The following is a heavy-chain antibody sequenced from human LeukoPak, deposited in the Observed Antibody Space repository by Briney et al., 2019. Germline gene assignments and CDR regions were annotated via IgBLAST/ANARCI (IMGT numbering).Heavy chain of an antibody. J-gene: IGHJ5*02. CDR2: INHSGST. CDR1: GGSLSGYY. Sequence: SETLSLTCAVYGGSLSGYYWSWIRQPPGKGLEWIGEINHSGSTNYNPSLKSRVTISVDTSKNQFSLKLSSVTAADTAVYYCARGYWFDPWGRGTLVTVSS. CDR3: ARGYWFDP. V-gene: IGHV4-34*01.